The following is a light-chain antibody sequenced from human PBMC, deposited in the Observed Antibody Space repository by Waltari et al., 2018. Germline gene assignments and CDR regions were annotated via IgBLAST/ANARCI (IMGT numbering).Light chain of an antibody. CDR3: MIWHGSAAV. V-gene: IGLV5-45*03. Sequence: QAVLTQPSSLSATPGASASLTCTLRSGINVGTYRIYWYQQKPGSPPQYLLRYKSDSDKQQGSGVPSRFSGSKDVSANAGILLISGLQSEDEADYYCMIWHGSAAVFGGGTQLTVL. CDR1: SGINVGTYR. CDR2: YKSDSDK. J-gene: IGLJ7*01.